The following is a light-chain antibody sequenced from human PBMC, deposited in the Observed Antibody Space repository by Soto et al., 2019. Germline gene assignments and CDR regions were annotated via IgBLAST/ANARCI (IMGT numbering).Light chain of an antibody. CDR2: EVS. V-gene: IGLV2-14*01. Sequence: QSVLTQPASVSRSPGQSITISCTGTGSDIGGYNYVSWYQQHPGKAPKVIIYEVSNRPSGVSSRFSGSKSGDTASLTISGLQPEDEADYFCSSYSISSPLVVFGGGTKVTVL. CDR3: SSYSISSPLVV. J-gene: IGLJ3*02. CDR1: GSDIGGYNY.